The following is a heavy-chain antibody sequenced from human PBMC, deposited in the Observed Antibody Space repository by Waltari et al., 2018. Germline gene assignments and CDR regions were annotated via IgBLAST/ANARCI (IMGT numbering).Heavy chain of an antibody. V-gene: IGHV3-43D*04. J-gene: IGHJ4*02. CDR2: SSWDGGST. D-gene: IGHD3-9*01. CDR1: GFTFADYA. Sequence: EVQMVESGGVVVQPGGSLRLSCAASGFTFADYAIHWVRHAPGKGLDWVSLSSWDGGSTYYADSVNGRFTISRDNSKNSLYLQMNSLRAEDTALYYCAKDIRGGDMLKGYIDYWGQGTLVTVSS. CDR3: AKDIRGGDMLKGYIDY.